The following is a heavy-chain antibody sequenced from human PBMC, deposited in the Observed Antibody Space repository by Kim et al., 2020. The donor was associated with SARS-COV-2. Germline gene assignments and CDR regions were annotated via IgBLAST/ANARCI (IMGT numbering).Heavy chain of an antibody. D-gene: IGHD6-19*01. Sequence: AQGFTGRFVFSLDTSVSTAYLQITSLKAEDTAVYYCARGMAGWYAGLLDYWGQGTLVTVSS. CDR3: ARGMAGWYAGLLDY. V-gene: IGHV7-4-1*02. J-gene: IGHJ4*02.